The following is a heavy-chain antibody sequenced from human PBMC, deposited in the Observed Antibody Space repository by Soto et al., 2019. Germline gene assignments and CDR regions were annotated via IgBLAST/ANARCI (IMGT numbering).Heavy chain of an antibody. J-gene: IGHJ6*02. V-gene: IGHV3-33*01. D-gene: IGHD3-10*02. CDR2: IWYDGSNK. CDR3: AREGVLRYNVYGMDV. CDR1: GFTFSSYG. Sequence: QVQLVESGGGVVQPGRSLRLSCAASGFTFSSYGMHWVRQAPGKGLEWVAVIWYDGSNKYYADSVKGRFTISRDNSKNTLYLQMNSLRAEDTAVYYCAREGVLRYNVYGMDVWGQGTTVTVSS.